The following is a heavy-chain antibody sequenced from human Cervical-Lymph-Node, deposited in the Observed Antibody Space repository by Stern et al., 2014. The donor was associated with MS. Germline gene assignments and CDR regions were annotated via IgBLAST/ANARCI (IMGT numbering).Heavy chain of an antibody. CDR2: IFPGGSDI. V-gene: IGHV5-51*01. Sequence: VQLVQSGPEVKRPGESLKISCQASGYTFTSYWIGWVRQMPGKGLEWIAIIFPGGSDIRYSPSFQGPVTTTANKSSSTAYLQWNNLKASDTAIYYCARQRYFDYWGQGTLVTVSS. CDR1: GYTFTSYW. J-gene: IGHJ4*02. CDR3: ARQRYFDY.